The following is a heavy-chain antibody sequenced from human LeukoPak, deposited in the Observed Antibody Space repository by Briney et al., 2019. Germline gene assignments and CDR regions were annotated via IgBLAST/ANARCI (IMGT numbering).Heavy chain of an antibody. CDR2: IYYSGST. J-gene: IGHJ5*02. V-gene: IGHV4-59*11. CDR3: AKHLTNAYYDMIWFDP. Sequence: SETLSLTRTVSGGSISGHYWSWIRQAPGKGLEWIGYIYYSGSTNYNPSLKSRVTISVDTSKSQFSLKVNSVTAADTAVYYCAKHLTNAYYDMIWFDPWGQGTLVTVSS. CDR1: GGSISGHY. D-gene: IGHD3-16*01.